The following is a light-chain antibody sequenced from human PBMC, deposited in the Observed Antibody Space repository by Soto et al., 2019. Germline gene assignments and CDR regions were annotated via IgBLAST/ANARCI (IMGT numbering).Light chain of an antibody. Sequence: IHLTQSQYFLSASVGDRVTITCRPSQAVPNNMAWYQQKPGKPPKLLIYEESTLHSGVPSRFSGRKSGTQFTLTIDSLQPEDFATYYCQQVKTYPRTSCGGTKV. CDR2: EES. V-gene: IGKV1-9*01. CDR1: QAVPNN. CDR3: QQVKTYPRT. J-gene: IGKJ4*01.